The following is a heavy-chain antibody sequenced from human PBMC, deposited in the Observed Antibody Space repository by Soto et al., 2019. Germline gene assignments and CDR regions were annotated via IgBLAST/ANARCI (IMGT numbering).Heavy chain of an antibody. V-gene: IGHV1-69*01. CDR1: GGTFSSYA. J-gene: IGHJ5*02. CDR3: ARTYDYVWGSYRSSWFDP. Sequence: QVQLVQSGAEVKKPGSSVKVSCKASGGTFSSYAISWVRQAPGQGLEWMGGIIPNFGTANYAQKFQGRVTISADESTSSASRELSSLRAEDTAVYYCARTYDYVWGSYRSSWFDPWGQGTLVAVSS. D-gene: IGHD3-16*02. CDR2: IIPNFGTA.